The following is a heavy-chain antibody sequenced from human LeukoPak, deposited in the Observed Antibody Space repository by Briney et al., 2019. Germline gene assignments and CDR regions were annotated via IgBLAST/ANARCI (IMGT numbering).Heavy chain of an antibody. CDR1: RFTFSSCS. CDR3: ARDCWDYGSGSYCGIDY. V-gene: IGHV3-21*01. Sequence: GGSLRLSCAASRFTFSSCSMNWVRQAPGKGLEWVSSISSSSSYIYYADSVKGRFTISRDNAKNSLYLQMNSLRAEDTAVYYCARDCWDYGSGSYCGIDYWGQGTLVTVSS. CDR2: ISSSSSYI. D-gene: IGHD3-10*01. J-gene: IGHJ4*02.